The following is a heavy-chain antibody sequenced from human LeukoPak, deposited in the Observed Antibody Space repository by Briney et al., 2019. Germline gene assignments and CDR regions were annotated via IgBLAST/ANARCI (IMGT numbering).Heavy chain of an antibody. CDR2: IYTGGST. Sequence: SETLSLTCTVSGGSISSYYWGWIRQPAGKGLEWIGRIYTGGSTNYNPSLKSRVTMSVDTSKNQFSLKLSSVTAADTAVYYCAREQVAIFGVVPRGNWFDPWGQGTLVTVSS. V-gene: IGHV4-4*07. CDR1: GGSISSYY. D-gene: IGHD3-3*01. CDR3: AREQVAIFGVVPRGNWFDP. J-gene: IGHJ5*02.